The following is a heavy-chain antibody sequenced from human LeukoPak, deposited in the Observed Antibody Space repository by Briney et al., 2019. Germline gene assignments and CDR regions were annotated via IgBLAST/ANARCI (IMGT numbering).Heavy chain of an antibody. CDR3: ARIDWGSYRYNSIPFDY. J-gene: IGHJ4*02. CDR1: GYTFINYY. CDR2: INPNGGST. V-gene: IGHV1-46*01. Sequence: ASVKVSCKASGYTFINYYIHWVRQAPGQGFAWMGIINPNGGSTAYAQQFQGRVTMTRDTSTNTVYMELSSLRSEDTAVYYCARIDWGSYRYNSIPFDYWGQGTLVTVSS. D-gene: IGHD3-16*02.